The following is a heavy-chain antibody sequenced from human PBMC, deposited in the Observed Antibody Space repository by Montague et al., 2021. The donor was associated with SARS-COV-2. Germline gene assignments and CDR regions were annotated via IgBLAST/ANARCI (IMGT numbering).Heavy chain of an antibody. CDR1: GDSVSSNDAA. V-gene: IGHV6-1*01. CDR3: ARQFGITWYAVDV. CDR2: TYYRSTWYN. D-gene: IGHD3-10*01. J-gene: IGHJ6*02. Sequence: CAISGDSVSSNDAAWNWIRQSPSRGLEWLGRTYYRSTWYNDYAVSVTGRITINPDTSKNQFSPQLNSVTPEDTAVDYCARQFGITWYAVDVWGQGTTVTVSS.